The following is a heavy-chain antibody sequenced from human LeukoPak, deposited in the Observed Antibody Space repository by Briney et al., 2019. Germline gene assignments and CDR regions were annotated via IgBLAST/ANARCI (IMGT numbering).Heavy chain of an antibody. CDR1: GPTFSTYA. D-gene: IGHD2-2*01. Sequence: GGSLRLSCAASGPTFSTYAMRWIRQAPGKGLEWVSSIGGGGTTSYADSVKGRFTISRDLSKITVYLQMNSLRAEDTAVYYCAQDRGARYPFGMDVWGQGTTVTVSS. V-gene: IGHV3-23*01. CDR2: IGGGGTT. J-gene: IGHJ6*02. CDR3: AQDRGARYPFGMDV.